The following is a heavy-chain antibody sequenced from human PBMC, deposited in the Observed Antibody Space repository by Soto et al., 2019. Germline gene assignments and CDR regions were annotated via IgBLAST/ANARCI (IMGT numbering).Heavy chain of an antibody. CDR2: LSGSGGST. J-gene: IGHJ6*02. CDR3: AKGGSPFWYYYYGMDV. D-gene: IGHD3-3*01. CDR1: GFTFSSYA. Sequence: GGSLRLSCAASGFTFSSYAMNWVRQAPGKGLEWVSALSGSGGSTYYADSVKGRFTISRDNSKSTLYLQMYSLRAEDTAVYYCAKGGSPFWYYYYGMDVWGQGTTVTVSS. V-gene: IGHV3-23*01.